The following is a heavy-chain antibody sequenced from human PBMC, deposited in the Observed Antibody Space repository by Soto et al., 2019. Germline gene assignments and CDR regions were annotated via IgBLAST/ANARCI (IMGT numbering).Heavy chain of an antibody. V-gene: IGHV3-33*01. CDR3: ARDWWEEPAGKETVSQFDY. J-gene: IGHJ4*02. CDR2: IWSDGNKK. CDR1: GFAFSSFG. D-gene: IGHD6-13*01. Sequence: QVQLVESGGGVVQPGRSLTLSCAASGFAFSSFGIHWVRQAPGKGLEWVAVIWSDGNKKYYADSVRGRFTISRDNSKNTLYLQMNSLRGEDKAVYYCARDWWEEPAGKETVSQFDYWGQGTQVTVSS.